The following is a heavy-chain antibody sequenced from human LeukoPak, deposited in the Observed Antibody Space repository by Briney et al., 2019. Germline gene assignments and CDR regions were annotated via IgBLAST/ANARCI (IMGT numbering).Heavy chain of an antibody. V-gene: IGHV1-46*01. CDR3: ARELRSVETPRYNYFDY. D-gene: IGHD4-23*01. CDR2: INPSFGST. Sequence: ASVKVSCKASGYTFTDYYIHWVRQAPGHGLEWVGIINPSFGSTTYAQSFQGRVAMTRDTSTSTVYMELSSLRSEDTAVYYCARELRSVETPRYNYFDYWGQGTLVTVSS. CDR1: GYTFTDYY. J-gene: IGHJ4*02.